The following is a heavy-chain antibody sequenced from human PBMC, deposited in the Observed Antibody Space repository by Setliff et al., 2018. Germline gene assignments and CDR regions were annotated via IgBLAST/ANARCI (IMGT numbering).Heavy chain of an antibody. J-gene: IGHJ4*02. CDR2: INSRSSTI. V-gene: IGHV3-48*01. CDR1: GFTFSSYS. CDR3: VRDLHWGFDY. Sequence: GGSLRLSCAASGFTFSSYSMNWVRQAPGKGPEWVSYINSRSSTIFYADSVKGRFSISRDNVKNSLFLQMNSLRAEDTAVYCCVRDLHWGFDYWGLGTLVTVSS. D-gene: IGHD7-27*01.